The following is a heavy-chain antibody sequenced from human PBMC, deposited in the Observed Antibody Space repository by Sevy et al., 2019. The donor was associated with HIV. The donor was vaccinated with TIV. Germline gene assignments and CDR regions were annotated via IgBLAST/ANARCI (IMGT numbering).Heavy chain of an antibody. CDR2: IGYDGDTK. D-gene: IGHD6-13*01. V-gene: IGHV3-30*02. Sequence: GGSLRLSCAASGVTFSYYGMHWVRQAPGKGLEWVAFIGYDGDTKYFEDSVKGRFTISRDTSKNTLYLQMNSLRTEDMAFYYCAKNTAAAGIGGFDYWGQGTLVTVSS. CDR3: AKNTAAAGIGGFDY. CDR1: GVTFSYYG. J-gene: IGHJ4*02.